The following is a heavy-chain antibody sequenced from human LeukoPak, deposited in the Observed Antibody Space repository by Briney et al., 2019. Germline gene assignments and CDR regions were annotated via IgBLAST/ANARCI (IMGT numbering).Heavy chain of an antibody. CDR3: ARGGSWIQLWFYFDY. V-gene: IGHV3-30*04. CDR2: ISYDGSNK. CDR1: GFTFSSYA. Sequence: PGGSLRLSCAASGFTFSSYAMHWVRQAPGKGLEWVAVISYDGSNKYYADSVKGRFTISRDNSKNTLYLQMNSLRAEDTAVYYCARGGSWIQLWFYFDYWGQGTLVTVSS. D-gene: IGHD5-18*01. J-gene: IGHJ4*02.